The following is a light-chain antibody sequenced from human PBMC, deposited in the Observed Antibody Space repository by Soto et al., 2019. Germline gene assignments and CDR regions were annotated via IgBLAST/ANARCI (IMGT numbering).Light chain of an antibody. CDR3: CAYAGSSTFVI. V-gene: IGLV2-23*02. J-gene: IGLJ2*01. CDR2: EVN. CDR1: SSDVGSYNF. Sequence: QSVLIQPPSVSGSPGQSVTISCTGTSSDVGSYNFVSWYQQHPGKVPKLMIYEVNKRPSGVSNRFSGSKSGNTASLTISGLQAEDEADYYCCAYAGSSTFVIFGGGTKVTVL.